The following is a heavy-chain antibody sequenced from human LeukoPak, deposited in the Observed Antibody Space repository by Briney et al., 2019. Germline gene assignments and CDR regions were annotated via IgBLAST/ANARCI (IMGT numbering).Heavy chain of an antibody. V-gene: IGHV3-30*03. CDR1: GFTFSSYG. Sequence: QSWRSLRLSCAASGFTFSSYGMHWVRQAPGKGLEWVAVISYDGSNKYYADSVKGRFTISRDNSKNTLYLQMNSLRAGDTAVYYCARDHGDGYSSSWHPSHNWCDPWGQGTLVTVSS. CDR3: ARDHGDGYSSSWHPSHNWCDP. CDR2: ISYDGSNK. J-gene: IGHJ5*02. D-gene: IGHD6-13*01.